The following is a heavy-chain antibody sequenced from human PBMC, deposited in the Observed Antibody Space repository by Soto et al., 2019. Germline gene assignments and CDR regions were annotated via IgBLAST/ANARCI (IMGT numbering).Heavy chain of an antibody. D-gene: IGHD6-13*01. CDR3: AKDTEQQRWYYYYGMDV. CDR1: GFTFSSYG. J-gene: IGHJ6*02. CDR2: ISYDGSNK. V-gene: IGHV3-30*18. Sequence: GSLRLSCAASGFTFSSYGMHWVRQAPGKGLEWVAVISYDGSNKYYADSVKGRFTISRDNSKNTLYLQMNSLRAEDTSVYYCAKDTEQQRWYYYYGMDVWGQGTTVTVSS.